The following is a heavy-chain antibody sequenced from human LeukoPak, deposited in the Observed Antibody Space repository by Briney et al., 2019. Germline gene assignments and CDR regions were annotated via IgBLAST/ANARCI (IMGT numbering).Heavy chain of an antibody. CDR2: IYTSGST. V-gene: IGHV4-61*02. CDR1: GGSISSGRYY. CDR3: ASSSVVPAAPYYYYYYMDV. Sequence: PSETLSLTCNVSGGSISSGRYYWSWIRQPAGKGLEWIGRIYTSGSTNYNPSLKSRVTISVDTSKNQFSLKLSSVTAADTAVYYCASSSVVPAAPYYYYYYMDVWGKGTTVTVSS. J-gene: IGHJ6*03. D-gene: IGHD2-2*01.